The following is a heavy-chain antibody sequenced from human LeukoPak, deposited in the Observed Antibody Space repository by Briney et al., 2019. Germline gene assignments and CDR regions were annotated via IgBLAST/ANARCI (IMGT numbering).Heavy chain of an antibody. J-gene: IGHJ5*02. CDR1: GYSFISYW. CDR2: IYPGDSDT. CDR3: ARHSCSSTSCFTGFDP. Sequence: GESLKISCKGSGYSFISYWIGWVRQMPGKGLEWMGIIYPGDSDTRYSPSFQGQVTISADKSISTAYLQWSSLKASDTAMYYCARHSCSSTSCFTGFDPWGQGTLVTVSS. D-gene: IGHD2-2*01. V-gene: IGHV5-51*01.